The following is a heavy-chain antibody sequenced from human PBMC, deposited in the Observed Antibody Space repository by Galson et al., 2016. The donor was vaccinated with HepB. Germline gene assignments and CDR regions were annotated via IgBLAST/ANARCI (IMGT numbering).Heavy chain of an antibody. D-gene: IGHD3-22*01. CDR3: SRDGKYYESSGYRDY. CDR2: INTETT. V-gene: IGHV4-39*07. CDR1: GGSMINRDHY. Sequence: ETLSLTCTVSGGSMINRDHYWGWIRQPPGKGLEWIGNINTETTYSNPSLKSRVTISVDTSKNELSLKLSSVTAADTAVYYCSRDGKYYESSGYRDYWGQGILVTVSS. J-gene: IGHJ4*02.